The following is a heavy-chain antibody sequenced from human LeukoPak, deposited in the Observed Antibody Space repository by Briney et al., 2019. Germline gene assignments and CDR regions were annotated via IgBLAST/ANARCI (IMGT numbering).Heavy chain of an antibody. J-gene: IGHJ4*02. CDR1: GYTFTDYY. Sequence: ASVKVSCKASGYTFTDYYMHWVRQAPGQGLEWMGWLNPNSGDTNYAQKFQGRISMTRDTSISTAYMDQSDLRSDDTAVYYCARGRNIEMTTMSGGSDYWGQGTLVTVSS. V-gene: IGHV1-2*02. CDR3: ARGRNIEMTTMSGGSDY. D-gene: IGHD5-24*01. CDR2: LNPNSGDT.